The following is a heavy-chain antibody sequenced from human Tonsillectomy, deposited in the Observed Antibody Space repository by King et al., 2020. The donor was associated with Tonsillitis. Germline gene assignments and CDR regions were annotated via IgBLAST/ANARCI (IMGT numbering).Heavy chain of an antibody. CDR3: ARPGGVHYDSSGYYPFEY. CDR2: INPSGGST. CDR1: GYTFTSYY. J-gene: IGHJ4*01. V-gene: IGHV1-46*01. Sequence: QLVQSGAEVKKPGASVKVSCKASGYTFTSYYMHWVRQAPGQGLEWMGIINPSGGSTSYAQKFQGRVTMIRDTSTSTVYMELSSLRSEDTAVYYCARPGGVHYDSSGYYPFEYWGHGTLVTVSS. D-gene: IGHD3-22*01.